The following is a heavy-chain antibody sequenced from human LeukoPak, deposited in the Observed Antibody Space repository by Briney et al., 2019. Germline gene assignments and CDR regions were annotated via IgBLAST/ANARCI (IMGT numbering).Heavy chain of an antibody. V-gene: IGHV3-23*01. CDR1: GFTFSSYA. J-gene: IGHJ4*02. D-gene: IGHD3-22*01. CDR3: ARWYYDNRGENY. Sequence: GGSLRLSCAASGFTFSSYAMSWVRQAPGKGLEWVSAISGSGGSTYYADSVKGRFTISRDNSKNRLYLQMNSLRAEDTAVYYCARWYYDNRGENYWGQGTLVTASS. CDR2: ISGSGGST.